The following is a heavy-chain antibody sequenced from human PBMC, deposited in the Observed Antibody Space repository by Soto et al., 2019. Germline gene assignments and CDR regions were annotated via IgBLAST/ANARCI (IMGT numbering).Heavy chain of an antibody. D-gene: IGHD3-10*01. Sequence: QVQLVQSGAEVKKPGSSVKVSCKASGGTFSSYAISWVRQAPGQGLEWMGGIIPIFGTANYAQKCQGRVTITADESTSTAYMELSSLRSEDTAVYYCASVAITMVRGVHLLQLDYWGQGTLVTVSS. CDR1: GGTFSSYA. V-gene: IGHV1-69*01. J-gene: IGHJ4*02. CDR3: ASVAITMVRGVHLLQLDY. CDR2: IIPIFGTA.